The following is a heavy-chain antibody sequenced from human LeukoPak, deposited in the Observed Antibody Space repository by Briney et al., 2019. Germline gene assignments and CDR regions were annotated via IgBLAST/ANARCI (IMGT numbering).Heavy chain of an antibody. CDR1: GFTFGNAW. V-gene: IGHV3-15*01. J-gene: IGHJ3*02. CDR3: TTYYDILTGSAFDI. Sequence: GGSLRLSCAASGFTFGNAWMSWVRQAPGKGLEWVGRIKSKTDGGTTDYAAPVKGRFTISRDDSKNTLYLQMNSLKTEDTAVYYCTTYYDILTGSAFDIWGQGTMVTVSS. D-gene: IGHD3-9*01. CDR2: IKSKTDGGTT.